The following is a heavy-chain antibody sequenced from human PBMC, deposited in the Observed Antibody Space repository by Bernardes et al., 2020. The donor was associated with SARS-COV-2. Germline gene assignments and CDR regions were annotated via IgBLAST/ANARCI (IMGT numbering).Heavy chain of an antibody. D-gene: IGHD6-19*01. CDR1: GFTFTSHN. CDR2: ISTSSSYV. J-gene: IGHJ6*02. V-gene: IGHV3-21*01. Sequence: GGSLRLSCAASGFTFTSHNMNWVRRAPGKGLEWVSSISTSSSYVLYADSVKGRFTISRDNAKNSLYLQMNSLRGEDTAVYYCARGTVDYYGMDVWGQGTTVTVSS. CDR3: ARGTVDYYGMDV.